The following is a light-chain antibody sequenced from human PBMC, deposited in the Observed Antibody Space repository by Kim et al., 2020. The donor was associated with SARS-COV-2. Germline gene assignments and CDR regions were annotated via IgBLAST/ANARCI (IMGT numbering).Light chain of an antibody. V-gene: IGKV3-11*01. CDR2: DTS. J-gene: IGKJ4*01. Sequence: EITLTQSPATLSLSPGERATLSCRASQTVSILAWYQQKPGQPPRLLIYDTSNRATGIPARFSGSGSRTDFTLTISSLEPEDVAVYYCQQRSNWPPGFGGGTKVDIK. CDR3: QQRSNWPPG. CDR1: QTVSI.